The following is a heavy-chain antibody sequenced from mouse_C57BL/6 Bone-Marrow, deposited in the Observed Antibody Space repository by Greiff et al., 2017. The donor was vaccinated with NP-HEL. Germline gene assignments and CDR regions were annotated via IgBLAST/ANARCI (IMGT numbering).Heavy chain of an antibody. CDR3: TRGSSAWFAY. CDR2: IDPETGGT. Sequence: SGAELVRPGASVTLSCKASGYTFTDYEMHWVKQTPVHGLGWIGAIDPETGGTAYNQKFKGKAILTADKSSSTAYMELRSLTSEDSAVYYCTRGSSAWFAYWGQGTLVTVSA. CDR1: GYTFTDYE. V-gene: IGHV1-15*01. J-gene: IGHJ3*01. D-gene: IGHD1-1*01.